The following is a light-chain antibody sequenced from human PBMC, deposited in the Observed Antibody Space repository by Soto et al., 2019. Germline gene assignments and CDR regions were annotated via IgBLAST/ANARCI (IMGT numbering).Light chain of an antibody. CDR1: QSVSSTY. CDR2: GAS. V-gene: IGKV3-20*01. J-gene: IGKJ1*01. CDR3: QQYGSSRWT. Sequence: EIVLTQSPDTLSLFPGERATLSCRASQSVSSTYLAWYQQKLGQAPRLLIFGASSRATGIPDRFSGSGSGTDFTLTISRLEPEDFAVYYCQQYGSSRWTFGQETNVDIK.